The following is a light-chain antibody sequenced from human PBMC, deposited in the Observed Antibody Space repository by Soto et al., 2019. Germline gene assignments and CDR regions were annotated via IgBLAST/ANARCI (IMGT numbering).Light chain of an antibody. Sequence: EIVLTQSPGTLSLSPGERATLSCRASQSVGSSYLAWYQQKPGQAPRLLIYGASSRATGIPARFSGSGSGTDFTLTISRLEPEDFAVYSCQLYGPSLMYTFGQGTKLEIK. V-gene: IGKV3-20*01. J-gene: IGKJ2*01. CDR3: QLYGPSLMYT. CDR2: GAS. CDR1: QSVGSSY.